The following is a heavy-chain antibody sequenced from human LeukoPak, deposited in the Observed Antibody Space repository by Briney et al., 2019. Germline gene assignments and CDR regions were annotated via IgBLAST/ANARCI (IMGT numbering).Heavy chain of an antibody. V-gene: IGHV1-2*02. CDR1: GYTFTGYY. CDR2: IHPNSGGT. J-gene: IGHJ4*02. CDR3: ARVIYYGSGRLFDY. D-gene: IGHD3-10*01. Sequence: ASVKVSCKASGYTFTGYYMHWVRQAPGQGLEWMGWIHPNSGGTNYAQKFQGRVTMTRDTSISTAYMELSRLRSDDTAVYYCARVIYYGSGRLFDYWGQGTLVTVSS.